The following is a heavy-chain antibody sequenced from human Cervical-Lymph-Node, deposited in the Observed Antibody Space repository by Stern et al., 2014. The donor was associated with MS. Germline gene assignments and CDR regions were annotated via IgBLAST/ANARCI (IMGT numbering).Heavy chain of an antibody. J-gene: IGHJ4*02. D-gene: IGHD1-26*01. CDR3: ASSFIVGANFDY. Sequence: QVQLQESGPGLVKPSETLSLTCTVSGGSISSYSWSWIRQPPGKGLEWIGYIYYSGSPNCNPSLKSRVTISVDTSKNQFSLNLSSVTAADTAVYYCASSFIVGANFDYWGQGTLVTVSS. CDR2: IYYSGSP. V-gene: IGHV4-59*01. CDR1: GGSISSYS.